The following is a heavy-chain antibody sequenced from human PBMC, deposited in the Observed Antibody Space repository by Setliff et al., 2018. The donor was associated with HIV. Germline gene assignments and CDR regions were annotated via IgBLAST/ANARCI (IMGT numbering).Heavy chain of an antibody. CDR1: GYTFTSYG. CDR3: ARDFSGQQLVGGWYDP. Sequence: ASVKVSCKASGYTFTSYGISWVRQAPGQGLEWMGWISAYNGNTNYAQKLQGRVTMTTDTSTSTAYMELRSLRSDDTAVYYCARDFSGQQLVGGWYDPWGQGTLVTVSS. D-gene: IGHD6-13*01. J-gene: IGHJ5*02. CDR2: ISAYNGNT. V-gene: IGHV1-18*01.